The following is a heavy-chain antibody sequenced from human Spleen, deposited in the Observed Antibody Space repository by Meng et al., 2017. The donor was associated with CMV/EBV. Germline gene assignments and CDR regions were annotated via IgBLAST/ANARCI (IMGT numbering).Heavy chain of an antibody. CDR1: GVTFSSYA. CDR2: ISGSGGST. J-gene: IGHJ4*02. V-gene: IGHV3-23*01. CDR3: AKIGVPGYLHY. Sequence: SCAASGVTFSSYAMSWVRQAPGKGLEWVSAISGSGGSTYYADSVKGRFTISRDNSKNTLYLQMNSLRAEDTAVYYCAKIGVPGYLHYWGQGTLVTVSS. D-gene: IGHD1-1*01.